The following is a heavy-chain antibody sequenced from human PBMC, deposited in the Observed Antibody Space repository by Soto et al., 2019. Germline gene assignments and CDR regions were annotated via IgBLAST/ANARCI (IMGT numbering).Heavy chain of an antibody. CDR2: INPSGGST. V-gene: IGHV1-46*01. Sequence: ASVKVSCKASGYTFTSYYMHWVRQAPGQGLEWMGIINPSGGSTSYAQKFQGRVTMTRDTSTSTVYMELSSLRSEDTAVYYCARGQFWSGYSDANYYYYYMDVWGKGTTVTVSS. CDR3: ARGQFWSGYSDANYYYYYMDV. CDR1: GYTFTSYY. D-gene: IGHD3-3*01. J-gene: IGHJ6*03.